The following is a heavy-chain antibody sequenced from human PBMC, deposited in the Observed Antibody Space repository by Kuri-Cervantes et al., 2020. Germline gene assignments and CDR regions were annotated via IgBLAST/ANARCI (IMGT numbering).Heavy chain of an antibody. Sequence: GESLKISCAASGFTFSSYAMRWVRQAPGKGLEWVAVISYDGSNKYYADSVKGRFTISRDNSKNTLYLQMNSLRAEDTAVYYCASLNSGSYLPFDYWGQGTLVTVSS. J-gene: IGHJ4*02. D-gene: IGHD1-26*01. CDR2: ISYDGSNK. CDR3: ASLNSGSYLPFDY. CDR1: GFTFSSYA. V-gene: IGHV3-30-3*01.